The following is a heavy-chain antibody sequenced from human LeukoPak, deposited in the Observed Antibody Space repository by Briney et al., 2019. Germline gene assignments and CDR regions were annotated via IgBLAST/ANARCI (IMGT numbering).Heavy chain of an antibody. J-gene: IGHJ4*02. CDR3: ARGIVVAGRFDY. D-gene: IGHD6-19*01. V-gene: IGHV3-66*01. Sequence: GGSLRLSCAASGFTVSINYMSWVRQAPGKGLEWVSVIYSSGSTYYADSVKGRFTISRDNSKNSLYLQMNSLRAEDMAVYYCARGIVVAGRFDYWGQGTLVTVSS. CDR2: IYSSGST. CDR1: GFTVSINY.